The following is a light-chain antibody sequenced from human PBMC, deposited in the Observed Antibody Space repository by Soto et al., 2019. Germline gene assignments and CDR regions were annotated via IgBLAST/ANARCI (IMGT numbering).Light chain of an antibody. CDR1: QSISTW. CDR3: QQYGSYPRT. J-gene: IGKJ1*01. CDR2: GAS. V-gene: IGKV1-5*01. Sequence: GDRVTITCRASQSISTWLAWYQQKPGKAPKLLIYGASSLASGVPSRFSGSGSGTEFTLTISSLQPDDFATYYCQQYGSYPRTFGQGTKVEIK.